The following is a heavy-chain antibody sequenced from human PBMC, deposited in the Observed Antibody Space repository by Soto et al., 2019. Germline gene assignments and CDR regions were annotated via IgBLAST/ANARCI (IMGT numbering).Heavy chain of an antibody. D-gene: IGHD6-13*01. J-gene: IGHJ5*02. V-gene: IGHV4-30-4*01. CDR3: AREGQQLVSSSFNWFDP. Sequence: QVQLQESGAGLVKPSQTLSLTCTVSGGSISSGDYYWSWIRQTPGKGLEWIGYIYYSGSTYYNPSLKSRVTITVDTSKNQFSLKLSSVTAAYTAVYYCAREGQQLVSSSFNWFDPWGQGTLVTVSS. CDR2: IYYSGST. CDR1: GGSISSGDYY.